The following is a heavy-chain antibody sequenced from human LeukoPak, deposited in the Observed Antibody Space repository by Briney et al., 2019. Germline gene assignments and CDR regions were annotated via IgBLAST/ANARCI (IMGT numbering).Heavy chain of an antibody. CDR2: ISSTGSAI. CDR3: ARVLRYCSGGNCYSGGLGYMDV. CDR1: GFTFSTFE. V-gene: IGHV3-48*03. D-gene: IGHD2-15*01. Sequence: GGSLRLSCAASGFTFSTFEFNWVRQTPGKGLEWISYISSTGSAICYADSVKGRFTISRDNAKNSLFLQMNSLRAEDTAVYYCARVLRYCSGGNCYSGGLGYMDVWGKGTTVTISS. J-gene: IGHJ6*03.